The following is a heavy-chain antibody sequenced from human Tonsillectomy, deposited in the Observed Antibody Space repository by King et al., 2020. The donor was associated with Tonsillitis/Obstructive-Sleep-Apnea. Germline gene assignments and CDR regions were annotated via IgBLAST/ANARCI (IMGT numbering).Heavy chain of an antibody. CDR2: INPNSGGT. CDR3: ARGYCSSTSCQGGGWFDP. V-gene: IGHV1-2*04. D-gene: IGHD2-2*01. Sequence: EKLVQSGAEVKKPGASVKVSCKASGYTFTGYYMHWVRQAPGQGLEWMGWINPNSGGTNYAQKFQGWVTMTRDTSISTAYMELSRLRSDDTAVYYCARGYCSSTSCQGGGWFDPWGQGTLVTVSS. CDR1: GYTFTGYY. J-gene: IGHJ5*02.